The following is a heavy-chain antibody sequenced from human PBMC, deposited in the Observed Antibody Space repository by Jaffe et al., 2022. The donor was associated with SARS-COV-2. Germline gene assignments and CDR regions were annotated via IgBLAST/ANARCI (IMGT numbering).Heavy chain of an antibody. J-gene: IGHJ4*02. V-gene: IGHV3-7*01. Sequence: EVQLVESGGGLVQPGGSLRLSCAASRFATFTFSSYWMTWVRQAPGKGLEWVASIKHDGSDKYYVDSVKGRFTISRDNTKNSLFLQMNSLRAEDTAVYYCARGGGTPDIWGQGTLVTVSS. CDR1: RFATFTFSSYW. CDR3: ARGGGTPDI. CDR2: IKHDGSDK. D-gene: IGHD1-1*01.